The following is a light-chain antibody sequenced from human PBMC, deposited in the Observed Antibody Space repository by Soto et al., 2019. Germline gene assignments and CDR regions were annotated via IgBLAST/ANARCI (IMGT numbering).Light chain of an antibody. CDR2: DAS. Sequence: EIVLTQSPATLSLSPGERATLSCRASQRVSSYLAWYQQKPGQAPRLLIYDASNRATGIPARFSGSGSGTDFTLTISSLEPEDFAVYYCQQRSNWPPLTFVGGTKVEIK. CDR1: QRVSSY. V-gene: IGKV3-11*01. CDR3: QQRSNWPPLT. J-gene: IGKJ4*01.